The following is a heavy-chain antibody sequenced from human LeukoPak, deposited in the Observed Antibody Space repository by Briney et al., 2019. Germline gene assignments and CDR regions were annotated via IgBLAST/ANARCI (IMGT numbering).Heavy chain of an antibody. D-gene: IGHD3-9*01. CDR3: ARKRSFDL. CDR1: GDSVSSYY. CDR2: IYYSESA. V-gene: IGHV4-59*02. Sequence: SETLSLTSTVSGDSVSSYYWSWIRQPPGKRLEWIGCIYYSESATYNPSLKSRVTISLDTSKNQFFLKLSSVTAADTAVYYCARKRSFDLWGQGTLVTVSS. J-gene: IGHJ4*02.